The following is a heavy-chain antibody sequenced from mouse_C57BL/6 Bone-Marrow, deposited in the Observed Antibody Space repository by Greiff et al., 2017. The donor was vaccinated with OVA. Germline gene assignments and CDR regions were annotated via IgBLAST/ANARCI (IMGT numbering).Heavy chain of an antibody. V-gene: IGHV1-81*01. CDR2: IYPRSGNT. CDR3: AGRVHYGSSPWFGD. D-gene: IGHD1-1*01. J-gene: IGHJ3*01. CDR1: GFTFTSYG. Sequence: QVQLKESGAELARPGASVKLSCTASGFTFTSYGISWVKQSTGQGLEWIGEIYPRSGNTYYTEKFKGKATLTADKSSSTAYMELRSLPAEDSAVYFWAGRVHYGSSPWFGDWGQGTLVTVYA.